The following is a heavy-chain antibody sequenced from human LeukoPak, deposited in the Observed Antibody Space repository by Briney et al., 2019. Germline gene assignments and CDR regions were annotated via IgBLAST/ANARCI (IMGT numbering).Heavy chain of an antibody. V-gene: IGHV1-69*01. CDR3: ARAGAYYCDSSGLIFDY. CDR2: IIPIFGTA. J-gene: IGHJ4*02. CDR1: GGTFSSYA. Sequence: SVKVSCKASGGTFSSYAISWVRQAPGQGLEWMGGIIPIFGTANYAQKFQGRVTITADESTSTAYMELSSLRSEDTAVYYCARAGAYYCDSSGLIFDYWGQGTLVTVSS. D-gene: IGHD3-22*01.